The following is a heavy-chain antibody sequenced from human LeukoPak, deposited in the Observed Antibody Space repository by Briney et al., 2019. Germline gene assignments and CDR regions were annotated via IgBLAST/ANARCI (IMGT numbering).Heavy chain of an antibody. CDR2: INHSGST. J-gene: IGHJ4*02. V-gene: IGHV4-34*01. Sequence: KPSETLSLTCAVYGGSFSGYYWSWIRQPPGKGLEWIGEINHSGSTNYNPSLKSRVTISVDTSKNQFSLKLSSVTAADTAVYYCARVGETYGSGSYYPYYFDYWGQGTLVTVSS. D-gene: IGHD3-10*01. CDR3: ARVGETYGSGSYYPYYFDY. CDR1: GGSFSGYY.